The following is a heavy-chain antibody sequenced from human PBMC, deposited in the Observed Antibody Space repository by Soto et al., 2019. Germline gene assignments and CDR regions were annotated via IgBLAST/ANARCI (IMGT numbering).Heavy chain of an antibody. J-gene: IGHJ4*02. CDR1: GFTFSSYA. V-gene: IGHV3-23*01. D-gene: IGHD3-9*01. Sequence: SGGSLRLSCAASGFTFSSYAMSWVRQAPGKGLEWVSAISGSGGSTYYADSVKGRFTISRDNSKNTLYLQMNSLRAEDTAVYYRAKLVTGYYIRPNFDYWGQGTLVTVSS. CDR3: AKLVTGYYIRPNFDY. CDR2: ISGSGGST.